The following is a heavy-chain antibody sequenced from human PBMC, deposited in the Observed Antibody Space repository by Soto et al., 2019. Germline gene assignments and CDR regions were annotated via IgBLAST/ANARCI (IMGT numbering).Heavy chain of an antibody. CDR3: ARLYCTTSTCDSWFDP. CDR1: GYTFTTFW. J-gene: IGHJ5*02. V-gene: IGHV5-10-1*01. Sequence: GESLKISCTGFGYTFTTFWISWVRQMPGKGLEWMGRIDPRDSYVTYSPSFEGHVTISGDKSSNTAYLQWGSLKASDTAIYYCARLYCTTSTCDSWFDPWGQGTLVTVSS. CDR2: IDPRDSYV. D-gene: IGHD2-2*01.